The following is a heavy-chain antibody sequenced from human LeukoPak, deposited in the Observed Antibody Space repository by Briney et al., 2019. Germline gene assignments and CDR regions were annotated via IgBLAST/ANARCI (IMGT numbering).Heavy chain of an antibody. J-gene: IGHJ4*02. V-gene: IGHV1-2*02. D-gene: IGHD6-6*01. Sequence: ASVKVSCKASGYTLTGYYLHWVRQAPGQGLEWMGWINPNSGGTNYAQKFQGRVTMTRDTSISTAYMEVSRLRTDDTAVYYCARDKGTSYLSSFDYWGQGTLVTVSS. CDR1: GYTLTGYY. CDR3: ARDKGTSYLSSFDY. CDR2: INPNSGGT.